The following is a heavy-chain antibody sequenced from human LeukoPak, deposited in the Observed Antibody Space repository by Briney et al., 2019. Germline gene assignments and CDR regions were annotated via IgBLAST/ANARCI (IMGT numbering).Heavy chain of an antibody. J-gene: IGHJ4*02. Sequence: GGSLRLSCAASGFTFSSYSMNWVRQAPGKGLEWVSSISSNSIYVFYADSMKGRFIISRDNAKNSLYLQTSSLRAEDVAVYYCAKYFYDGSGTHYFDYWGQGTPVTVSS. CDR2: ISSNSIYV. V-gene: IGHV3-21*01. D-gene: IGHD3-22*01. CDR1: GFTFSSYS. CDR3: AKYFYDGSGTHYFDY.